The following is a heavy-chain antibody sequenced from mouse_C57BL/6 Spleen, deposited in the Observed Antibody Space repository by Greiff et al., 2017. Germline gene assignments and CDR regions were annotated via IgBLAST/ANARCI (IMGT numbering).Heavy chain of an antibody. Sequence: QVQLQQPGAELVKPGASVKLSCKASGYTFTSYWMHWVKQRPGRGLEWIGRIDPNSGGTKYNEKFKGKATLTVDKPSSTAYMQLSSLTSEDSAVYFYAREALDGYYWYFDDWGTGTTVTVSS. CDR3: AREALDGYYWYFDD. CDR2: IDPNSGGT. V-gene: IGHV1-72*01. CDR1: GYTFTSYW. J-gene: IGHJ1*03. D-gene: IGHD2-3*01.